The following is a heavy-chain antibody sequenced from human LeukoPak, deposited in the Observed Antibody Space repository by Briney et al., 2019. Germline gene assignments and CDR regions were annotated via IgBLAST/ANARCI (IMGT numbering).Heavy chain of an antibody. V-gene: IGHV3-23*01. CDR1: GFTFSSCA. CDR3: ARGPLIAAAGTW. D-gene: IGHD6-13*01. Sequence: PGGSLRLSCAASGFTFSSCAMSWVRQAPGKGLEWVSTISDSGDTTYCADSVKGRFTISRDNSKNTLYLQMNSLRAEDTAVYYCARGPLIAAAGTWWGQGTLVTVSS. CDR2: ISDSGDTT. J-gene: IGHJ4*02.